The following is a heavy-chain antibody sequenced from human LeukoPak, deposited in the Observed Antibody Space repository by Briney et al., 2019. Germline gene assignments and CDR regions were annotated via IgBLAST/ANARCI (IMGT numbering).Heavy chain of an antibody. V-gene: IGHV5-51*01. CDR1: GYSFTSYW. CDR3: ARYHSKHYFDY. Sequence: GESLKISCKGSGYSFTSYWIGWVRQMPGKGLEWMGIIYPGDSDTTCSPSFQGQVTISAHKSISTAYLQWSSLKASDTAMYYCARYHSKHYFDYWGQGTLVTVSS. CDR2: IYPGDSDT. J-gene: IGHJ4*02. D-gene: IGHD4-11*01.